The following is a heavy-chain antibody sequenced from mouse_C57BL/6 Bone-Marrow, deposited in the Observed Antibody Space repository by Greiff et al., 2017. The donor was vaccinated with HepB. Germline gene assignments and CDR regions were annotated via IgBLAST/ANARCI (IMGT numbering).Heavy chain of an antibody. CDR1: GFTFSSYG. D-gene: IGHD4-1*01. Sequence: EVQVVESGGDLVKPGGSLKLSCAASGFTFSSYGMSWVRQTPDKRLEWVATISSGGSYTYYPDSVKGRFTISRDNAKNTLYLQMSSLKSEDTAVYCCARHNWDPDYFDYWGQGTTLTVSS. CDR3: ARHNWDPDYFDY. CDR2: ISSGGSYT. J-gene: IGHJ2*01. V-gene: IGHV5-6*01.